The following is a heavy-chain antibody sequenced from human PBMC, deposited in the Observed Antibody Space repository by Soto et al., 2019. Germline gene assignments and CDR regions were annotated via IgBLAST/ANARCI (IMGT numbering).Heavy chain of an antibody. CDR2: IGSDGTAI. CDR3: ARESCSSSSCSTRYGMDV. V-gene: IGHV3-23*01. CDR1: GFTFKNYA. D-gene: IGHD2-2*01. Sequence: EVQLLESGGAFVQPGGSLRLSCAASGFTFKNYAMSWVRQAPGKGLEWVSAIGSDGTAIQYADSVKGRFTISKDNSNDMLYLQMNSLRAEDTAIYYCARESCSSSSCSTRYGMDVWGQGSTVTVSS. J-gene: IGHJ6*02.